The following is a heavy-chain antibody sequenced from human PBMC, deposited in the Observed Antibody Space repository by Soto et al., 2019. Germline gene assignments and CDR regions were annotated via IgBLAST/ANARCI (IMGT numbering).Heavy chain of an antibody. V-gene: IGHV3-11*01. CDR2: IGSSGSPI. CDR3: ARESSSTSANWFDP. CDR1: GFTFGAYY. D-gene: IGHD2-2*01. Sequence: GGSLRLSCVASGFTFGAYYMTWIRQAPGKGLEWVSYIGSSGSPIYHADSVKGRFTISRDNAKNSLFLQMNSLRAEDTAVYYCARESSSTSANWFDPWGQGTLVTVSS. J-gene: IGHJ5*02.